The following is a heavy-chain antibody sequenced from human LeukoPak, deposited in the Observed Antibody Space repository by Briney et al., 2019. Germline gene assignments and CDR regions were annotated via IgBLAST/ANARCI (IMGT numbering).Heavy chain of an antibody. CDR2: IYYSGTS. Sequence: SETLSLTCTVSGGSIISYCWSWIRQPPGKGLEWIAYIYYSGTSNYNPSLKSRVTISLDTSKNQFSLKMSSVTAADTAVYYCARSYSNTGYYYYGMDVWGQGTPVTVSS. V-gene: IGHV4-59*01. CDR1: GGSIISYC. CDR3: ARSYSNTGYYYYGMDV. D-gene: IGHD3-9*01. J-gene: IGHJ6*02.